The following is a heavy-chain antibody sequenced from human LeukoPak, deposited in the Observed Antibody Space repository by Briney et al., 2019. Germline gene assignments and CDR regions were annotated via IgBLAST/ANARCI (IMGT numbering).Heavy chain of an antibody. CDR1: GFSLTTSGMC. CDR3: ARTRFGDQGSRIDF. D-gene: IGHD3-10*01. J-gene: IGHJ4*02. CDR2: IDWDDDK. V-gene: IGHV2-70*17. Sequence: AGPALVKPTQTLTLTCTFSGFSLTTSGMCVSWIRQPPGLALEWLARIDWDDDKFYSTSLKTRLTISKDTSKNQVVLTMTNMDPVDTATYYCARTRFGDQGSRIDFWGQGTLVTVSS.